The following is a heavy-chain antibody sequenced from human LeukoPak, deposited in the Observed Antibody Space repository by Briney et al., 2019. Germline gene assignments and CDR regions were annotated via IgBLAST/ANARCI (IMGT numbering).Heavy chain of an antibody. D-gene: IGHD3-22*01. Sequence: GRSLRLSCTGSGFTFGDYAMSWFRQAPGKGLEWVGFIRNKPSGGTTEYAASVKGRFAMSRDDSKNIVYLQMNSLKIDDTAVYYCTTGYYYDGNGGIDYWGQGTLVTVSS. J-gene: IGHJ4*02. CDR2: IRNKPSGGTT. V-gene: IGHV3-49*03. CDR1: GFTFGDYA. CDR3: TTGYYYDGNGGIDY.